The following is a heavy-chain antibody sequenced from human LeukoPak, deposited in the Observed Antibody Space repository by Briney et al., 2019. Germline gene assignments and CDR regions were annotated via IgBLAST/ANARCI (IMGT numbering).Heavy chain of an antibody. CDR3: AKWGDCDILTGYYVSDF. CDR1: GFIFRNYA. CDR2: INGSGDTT. D-gene: IGHD3-9*01. Sequence: GSLRLSCAASGFIFRNYAMSWVRQAPGKGLEWVSAINGSGDTTYYADPLKGRFTISRDNSKNTLYVEMNTLRGEDTGVYYCAKWGDCDILTGYYVSDFWGQGTLVTVSS. V-gene: IGHV3-23*01. J-gene: IGHJ4*02.